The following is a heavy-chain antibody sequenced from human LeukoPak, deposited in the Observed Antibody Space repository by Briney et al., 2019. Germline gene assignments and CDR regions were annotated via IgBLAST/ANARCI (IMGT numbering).Heavy chain of an antibody. J-gene: IGHJ4*02. CDR3: AGVRYYDSR. V-gene: IGHV4-61*02. CDR1: GGSISSGSYY. Sequence: SETLSLTCTVSGGSISSGSYYWSWSRQPAGKGLEWIGRIYTSGSTNYNPALKSRVTISVDTSKNQFSLQLSSVTAADTAVYYCAGVRYYDSRWGQGTLVTVSP. CDR2: IYTSGST. D-gene: IGHD3-22*01.